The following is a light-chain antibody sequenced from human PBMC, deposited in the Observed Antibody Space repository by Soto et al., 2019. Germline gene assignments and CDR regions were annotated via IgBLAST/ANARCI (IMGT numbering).Light chain of an antibody. CDR2: GNS. J-gene: IGLJ2*01. Sequence: QSVLTQPPSVSGAPGQGVTISCTGSSSNIGAGYDVHWYQQLPGTAPKLLIYGNSNRPSGVPDRFSGSKSGTSASLAITGVQAEDEALYYCHSYDSSLTALVIFGGGTKVTV. CDR1: SSNIGAGYD. CDR3: HSYDSSLTALVI. V-gene: IGLV1-40*01.